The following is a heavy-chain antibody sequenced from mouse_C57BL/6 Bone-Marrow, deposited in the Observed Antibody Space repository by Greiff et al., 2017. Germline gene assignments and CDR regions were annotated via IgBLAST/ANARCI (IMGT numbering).Heavy chain of an antibody. CDR2: IWGGGST. V-gene: IGHV2-9*01. CDR1: GFSLTSYG. Sequence: VHLVESGPGLVAPSQRLSIPCTVSGFSLTSYGVAWVRQPPGKGLEWLGVIWGGGSTNYNSALMSRLSISKDNSKSQVFLKMNSLQTDDTAMYYCGGSSGYPDYWGQGTSVTVSS. J-gene: IGHJ4*01. D-gene: IGHD3-2*02. CDR3: GGSSGYPDY.